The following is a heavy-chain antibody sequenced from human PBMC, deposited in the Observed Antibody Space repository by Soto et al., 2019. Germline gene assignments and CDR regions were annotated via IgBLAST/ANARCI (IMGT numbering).Heavy chain of an antibody. CDR3: ARAHCTNGVCYPYYYGSGSYYCCLYFDY. CDR1: GDSVSSNSAA. D-gene: IGHD3-10*01. Sequence: PSQTLSLTCAISGDSVSSNSAAWNWIRQSPSRGLEWLGRTYYRSKWYNDYAVSVKSRITINPDTSKNQFSLQLNSVTPADTAVYYCARAHCTNGVCYPYYYGSGSYYCCLYFDYWGQGTLVTVSS. J-gene: IGHJ4*02. V-gene: IGHV6-1*01. CDR2: TYYRSKWYN.